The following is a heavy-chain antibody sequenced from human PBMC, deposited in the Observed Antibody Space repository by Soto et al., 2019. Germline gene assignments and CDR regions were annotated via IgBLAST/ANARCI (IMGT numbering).Heavy chain of an antibody. CDR2: IRSYNNST. J-gene: IGHJ4*02. CDR3: ARHGNGDDY. Sequence: QVQLVQSGAEVNKPGASVKVSCKASGYTFTSYGVNWVRQAPGQGLEWMGWIRSYNNSTNYAQKLQGRVTMTTDTSTNTAYMELRSLRSDDTAVYYCARHGNGDDYWGQGTLVTVSS. D-gene: IGHD2-8*01. CDR1: GYTFTSYG. V-gene: IGHV1-18*01.